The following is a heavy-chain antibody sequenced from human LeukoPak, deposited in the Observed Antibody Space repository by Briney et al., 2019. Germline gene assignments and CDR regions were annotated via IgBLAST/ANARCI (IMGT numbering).Heavy chain of an antibody. D-gene: IGHD5-24*01. V-gene: IGHV3-48*04. CDR1: GFRFDDNA. CDR3: ARATRNGYDY. Sequence: GGSLRLSCVTSGFRFDDNAMSWVRQAPGKGPEWVSYIAHDSTTIYYADSVRGRFTMSRDNARNSLFLQMNSLRPEDTAMYYCARATRNGYDYWGPGTLVTVSS. CDR2: IAHDSTTI. J-gene: IGHJ4*02.